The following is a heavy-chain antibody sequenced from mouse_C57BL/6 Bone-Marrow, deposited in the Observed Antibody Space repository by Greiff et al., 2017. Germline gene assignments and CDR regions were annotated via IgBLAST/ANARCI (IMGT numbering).Heavy chain of an antibody. CDR1: GYTFTSYG. Sequence: VQLQESGAELARPGASVKLSCKASGYTFTSYGISWVKQRTGQGLEWIGEIYPRSGNTYYNEKFKGKATLTADNASSTANMGLRSLTSEDSAVYFCASPVIYDYGSSPAYWGQGTLVTVSA. CDR2: IYPRSGNT. D-gene: IGHD1-1*01. V-gene: IGHV1-81*01. J-gene: IGHJ3*01. CDR3: ASPVIYDYGSSPAY.